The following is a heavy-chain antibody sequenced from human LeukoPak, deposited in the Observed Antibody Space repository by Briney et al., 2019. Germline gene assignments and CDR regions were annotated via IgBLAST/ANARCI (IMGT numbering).Heavy chain of an antibody. J-gene: IGHJ4*02. CDR3: TTEDPSSSFDY. V-gene: IGHV3-15*01. D-gene: IGHD6-6*01. Sequence: GGSLRLSCAASGFTFSNAWMSWVRQAPGKGLEWVGRIKSKTDGGTTDYAAPVKGRFTISRDDSKSTLYLQMNSLKTEDTAVYYCTTEDPSSSFDYWGQGTLVTVSS. CDR1: GFTFSNAW. CDR2: IKSKTDGGTT.